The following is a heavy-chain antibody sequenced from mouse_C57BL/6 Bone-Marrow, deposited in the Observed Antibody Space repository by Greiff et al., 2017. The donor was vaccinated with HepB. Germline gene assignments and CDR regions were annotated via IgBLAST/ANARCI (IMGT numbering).Heavy chain of an antibody. CDR3: AREIYYDYPFAY. CDR1: GFTFSDYG. V-gene: IGHV5-4*01. Sequence: DVKLVESGGGLVKPGGSLKLSCAASGFTFSDYGMHWVRQAPEKGLEWVATISDGGSYTYYPDNVKGRFTISRDNAKNNLYLQMSHLKSEDTAMYYCAREIYYDYPFAYWGQGTLVTVSA. CDR2: ISDGGSYT. D-gene: IGHD2-4*01. J-gene: IGHJ3*01.